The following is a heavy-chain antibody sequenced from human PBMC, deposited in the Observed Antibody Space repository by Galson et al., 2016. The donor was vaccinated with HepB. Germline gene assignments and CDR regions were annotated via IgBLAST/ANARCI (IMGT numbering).Heavy chain of an antibody. D-gene: IGHD5-12*01. CDR1: GFTVSNNY. CDR3: ATELRSWQKGGLDS. V-gene: IGHV3-53*01. Sequence: SLRLSCAASGFTVSNNYMTWVRQSPGKGLEWLSVIYIGGDTYYAASVKGRFTSSRDNSKNTLYLQMNSLRAEDTAGYYCATELRSWQKGGLDSWGQGTLVTVSS. CDR2: IYIGGDT. J-gene: IGHJ4*02.